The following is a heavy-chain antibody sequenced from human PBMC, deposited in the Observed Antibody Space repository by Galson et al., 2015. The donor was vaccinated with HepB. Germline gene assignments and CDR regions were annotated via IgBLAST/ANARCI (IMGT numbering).Heavy chain of an antibody. Sequence: SVKVSCKVSGYTFSTYSVTWVRQAPGQGLEWMGWISAYNRKTNYAQKFQGRVTMTTDTPTRTAYMELRRLRSDDTAIYYCARGALVVGVASTLNNWFDPWGQGTLVTVSS. CDR3: ARGALVVGVASTLNNWFDP. J-gene: IGHJ5*02. V-gene: IGHV1-18*01. CDR2: ISAYNRKT. D-gene: IGHD2-15*01. CDR1: GYTFSTYS.